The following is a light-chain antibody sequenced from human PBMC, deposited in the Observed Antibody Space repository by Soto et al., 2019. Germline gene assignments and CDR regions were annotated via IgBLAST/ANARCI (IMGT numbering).Light chain of an antibody. V-gene: IGKV2-28*01. CDR3: MQALQTPLT. J-gene: IGKJ4*01. CDR2: LGS. Sequence: DIVMTQSPLSLPVTPGEPASISCRSSQSLLHSDGYNYLDWFLQRPGQSPQLLFYLGSSRASWVHDRFSGSGSGTDFTLKISRVEAEDVGVYYCMQALQTPLTFGGGTKVDIK. CDR1: QSLLHSDGYNY.